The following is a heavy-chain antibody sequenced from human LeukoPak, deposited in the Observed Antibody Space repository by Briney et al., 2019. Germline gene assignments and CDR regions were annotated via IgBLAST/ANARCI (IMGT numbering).Heavy chain of an antibody. CDR2: ISGSGDTT. J-gene: IGHJ4*02. D-gene: IGHD1-7*01. V-gene: IGHV3-23*01. CDR1: AFTFSSSV. Sequence: GGSLRLSCAASAFTFSSSVMSWVRHAPGKGLEWVSSISGSGDTTYSADSVRGRFTISRDNSKNTLFLQMNSLRAEDTAIYYCAKGIGTMYYFDYWGQGTLVTVSS. CDR3: AKGIGTMYYFDY.